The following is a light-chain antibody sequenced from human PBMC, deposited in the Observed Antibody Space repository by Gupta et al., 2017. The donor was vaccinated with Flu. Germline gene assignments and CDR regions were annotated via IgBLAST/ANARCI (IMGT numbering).Light chain of an antibody. V-gene: IGKV6D-21*02. Sequence: SPEFQSVTPKEKGTITFGASQNSGNNLHWYQQKRDQSPKLLLKYTSQSIAGVPSRFSGSGSGTDFTLTINSLEAEDAAVYYCYQSSSVPSFGGGTKVEIK. CDR2: YTS. CDR1: QNSGNN. J-gene: IGKJ4*01. CDR3: YQSSSVPS.